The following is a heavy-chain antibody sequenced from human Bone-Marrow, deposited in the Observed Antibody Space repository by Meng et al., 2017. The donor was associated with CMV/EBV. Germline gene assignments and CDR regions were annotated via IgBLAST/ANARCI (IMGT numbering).Heavy chain of an antibody. D-gene: IGHD5-18*01. CDR2: ISYDGSNK. CDR1: GGSISSYY. J-gene: IGHJ5*02. Sequence: GGSLRLSCTVSGGSISSYYWSWIRQPPGKGLEWVAVISYDGSNKYYADSVKGRFTISRDNAKSTLYLQMNSLRAEDTAVYYGARDASGYSYGYDNWFDPWGQGTLVIVSS. CDR3: ARDASGYSYGYDNWFDP. V-gene: IGHV3-30*03.